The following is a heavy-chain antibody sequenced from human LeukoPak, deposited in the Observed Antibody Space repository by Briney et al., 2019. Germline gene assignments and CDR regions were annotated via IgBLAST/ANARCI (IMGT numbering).Heavy chain of an antibody. CDR2: MSYDGNNK. Sequence: PGGSLRLSCAASGFNGFIFSNYAMSWVRQAPGKGLEWVAVMSYDGNNKDYADSVKGRFTISRDNSKNTLYLQMTSLRPEDSAVYYCARASSRSSFDAFDIWGQGTMVTVSS. J-gene: IGHJ3*02. CDR1: GFNGFIFSNYA. CDR3: ARASSRSSFDAFDI. D-gene: IGHD6-6*01. V-gene: IGHV3-30*03.